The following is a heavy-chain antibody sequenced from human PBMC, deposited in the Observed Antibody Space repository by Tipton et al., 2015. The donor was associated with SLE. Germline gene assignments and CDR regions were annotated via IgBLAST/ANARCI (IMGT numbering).Heavy chain of an antibody. CDR3: ARDRLGGPFDS. CDR1: GGSISSYY. Sequence: LRLSCTVSGGSISSYYWSWIRQPPGKGLEWIGYIYYSGSTNYNPSLKSRVTIPVDTSKNQFSLKLSSVTAADTAVYYCARDRLGGPFDSWGQGTLVTVSS. J-gene: IGHJ4*02. D-gene: IGHD1-26*01. CDR2: IYYSGST. V-gene: IGHV4-59*01.